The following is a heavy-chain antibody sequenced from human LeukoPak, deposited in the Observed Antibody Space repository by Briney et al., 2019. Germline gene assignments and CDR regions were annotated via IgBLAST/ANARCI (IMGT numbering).Heavy chain of an antibody. V-gene: IGHV3-21*01. CDR3: ARDYEYYYDSSGYYRHDAFDI. CDR1: GFTFSSYS. CDR2: ISSSSSYI. J-gene: IGHJ3*02. Sequence: GGSLRLSCAASGFTFSSYSMNWVRQAPGKGLEWVSSISSSSSYIYYADSVKGRFTISRDNAKNSPYLQMNSLRAEDTAVYYCARDYEYYYDSSGYYRHDAFDIWGQGTMVTVSS. D-gene: IGHD3-22*01.